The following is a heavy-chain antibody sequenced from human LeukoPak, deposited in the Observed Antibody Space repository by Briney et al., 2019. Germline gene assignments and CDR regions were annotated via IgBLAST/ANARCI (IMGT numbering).Heavy chain of an antibody. J-gene: IGHJ4*02. CDR1: GFPFSSYG. CDR2: IRYDGNSK. CDR3: ASSRYQLLYSFDY. D-gene: IGHD2-2*02. V-gene: IGHV3-30*02. Sequence: GGSLRLSCAASGFPFSSYGMHWVRQAPGKGLEWVAYIRYDGNSKDYADSVKGRFTISRDNSKNTLFLQMNSLRAEDTATYYCASSRYQLLYSFDYWGQGTRVTVSS.